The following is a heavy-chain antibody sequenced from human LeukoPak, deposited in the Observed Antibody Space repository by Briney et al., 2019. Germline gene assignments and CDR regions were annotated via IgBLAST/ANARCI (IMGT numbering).Heavy chain of an antibody. V-gene: IGHV1-69*01. CDR3: ARKGVGYYDFWSGSNWSDP. D-gene: IGHD3-3*01. CDR1: GGTFSSYA. Sequence: SVKVSCKASGGTFSSYAISWVRQAPGQGLEWMGGIIPIFGTANYAQKFQGRVTITADESTSTAYMELSSLRSEDTAVYYCARKGVGYYDFWSGSNWSDPWGQGTLVTVSS. CDR2: IIPIFGTA. J-gene: IGHJ5*02.